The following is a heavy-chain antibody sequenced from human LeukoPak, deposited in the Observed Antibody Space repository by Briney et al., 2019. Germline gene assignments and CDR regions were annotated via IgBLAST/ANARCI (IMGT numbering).Heavy chain of an antibody. J-gene: IGHJ4*02. CDR3: ARLGLYDSYTHDS. Sequence: SETLSLTCSVSGASVTGTYWSWVRQTPGKGLEWIAYTYYGGTTEYNPSLKSRATISVDTSKNHFSLDLRSVTAADTAVYFCARLGLYDSYTHDSWGQGTLVTVSS. CDR1: GASVTGTY. CDR2: TYYGGTT. V-gene: IGHV4-59*08. D-gene: IGHD3-22*01.